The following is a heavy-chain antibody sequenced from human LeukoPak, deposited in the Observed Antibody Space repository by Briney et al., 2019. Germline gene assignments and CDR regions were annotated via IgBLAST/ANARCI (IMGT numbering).Heavy chain of an antibody. Sequence: TASETLSLTCTVSGGSISSSYWSWIRQPPGKGLEWIGYIYYSGSTSYNPSLKSRVTISVDTSKNQFSLRLNSVTAADTAVYYCARQGPLTTAVTTRTNPFDYWGQGTLVTVSS. CDR2: IYYSGST. CDR1: GGSISSSY. D-gene: IGHD4-11*01. CDR3: ARQGPLTTAVTTRTNPFDY. V-gene: IGHV4-59*08. J-gene: IGHJ4*02.